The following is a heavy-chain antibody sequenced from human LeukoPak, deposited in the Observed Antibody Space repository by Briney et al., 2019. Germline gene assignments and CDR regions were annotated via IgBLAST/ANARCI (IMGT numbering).Heavy chain of an antibody. Sequence: PSETLSLTCTVSGDSISGYYGSWIRQPPGKGLEWIAFIHSSGTTNYNPSLKSRVSISVDTSNNQFSLNVNSVTAADTAVYYCARGGARSEWFDPWGQGTLVTVSS. D-gene: IGHD1-26*01. CDR1: GDSISGYY. V-gene: IGHV4-59*01. J-gene: IGHJ5*02. CDR2: IHSSGTT. CDR3: ARGGARSEWFDP.